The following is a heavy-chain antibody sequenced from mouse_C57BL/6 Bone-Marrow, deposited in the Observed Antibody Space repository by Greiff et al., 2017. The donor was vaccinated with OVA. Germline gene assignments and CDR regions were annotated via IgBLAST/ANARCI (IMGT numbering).Heavy chain of an antibody. D-gene: IGHD6-2*01. CDR3: TTSLWDYFDY. V-gene: IGHV1-5*01. CDR1: GYTFTSYW. Sequence: VQLQQSGTVLARPGASVKMSCKPSGYTFTSYWMHWVKQRPGQGLEWIGAIYPGNSDTSYNQKFKGKAKLTAVTSASPAYMELSSLTNEDSAVYYCTTSLWDYFDYWGQGATLTVSS. J-gene: IGHJ2*01. CDR2: IYPGNSDT.